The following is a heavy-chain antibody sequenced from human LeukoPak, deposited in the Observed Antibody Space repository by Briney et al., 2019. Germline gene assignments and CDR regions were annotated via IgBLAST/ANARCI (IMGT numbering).Heavy chain of an antibody. V-gene: IGHV3-66*01. CDR1: GFTVSSNY. J-gene: IGHJ6*02. CDR3: ARWGSSGWYPMDV. D-gene: IGHD6-19*01. CDR2: IYRGGST. Sequence: VGSLRLSCAASGFTVSSNYMSWVRQGPGKGLEWVSVIYRGGSTYYADSVKGRFTISRDNAKNTVYLQMNSLRAEDTAVYYCARWGSSGWYPMDVWGQGTTVTVYS.